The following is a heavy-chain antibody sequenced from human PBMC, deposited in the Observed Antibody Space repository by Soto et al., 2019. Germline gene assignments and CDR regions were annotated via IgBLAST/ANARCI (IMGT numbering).Heavy chain of an antibody. Sequence: EVQLVESGGGLVQPGGSLRLSCAASGFTFSSYDMHWVRQATGKGLEWVSAIGTAGDTYYPGSVKGRFTISRENAKNSLYLQMNSLRAEDTAVYYCARLGSSLESYYYGMDVWGQGTTVTVAS. CDR1: GFTFSSYD. J-gene: IGHJ6*02. CDR3: ARLGSSLESYYYGMDV. CDR2: IGTAGDT. V-gene: IGHV3-13*01. D-gene: IGHD3-3*01.